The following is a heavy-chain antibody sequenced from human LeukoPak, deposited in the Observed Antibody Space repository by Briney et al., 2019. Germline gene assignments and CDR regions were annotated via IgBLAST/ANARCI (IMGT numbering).Heavy chain of an antibody. CDR3: ARYVVGSGSWFDP. CDR2: INAGNGNT. V-gene: IGHV1-3*01. Sequence: GASVKVSCKASGYTFTSYAMHWVRQAPGQRLEWMGWINAGNGNTKYSQKFQGRVTITRDTSASTAYMELSSLRSEDTAVYYCARYVVGSGSWFDPWGQGTLVTVSS. D-gene: IGHD2-15*01. J-gene: IGHJ5*02. CDR1: GYTFTSYA.